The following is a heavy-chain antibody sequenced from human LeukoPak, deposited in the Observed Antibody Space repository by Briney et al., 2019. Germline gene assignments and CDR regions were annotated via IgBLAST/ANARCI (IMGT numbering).Heavy chain of an antibody. J-gene: IGHJ1*01. V-gene: IGHV1-8*01. CDR1: GYTFTSYD. D-gene: IGHD2-2*01. Sequence: ASVKVSCKASGYTFTSYDINWVRQATGQGLEWMGWMNPNSGNTGYAQKFQGRVTMTRDTSISTAYMELSSLRSEDTAVYYCARDHHRYCSSTSCYWGDFQHWGQGTLVTVSS. CDR3: ARDHHRYCSSTSCYWGDFQH. CDR2: MNPNSGNT.